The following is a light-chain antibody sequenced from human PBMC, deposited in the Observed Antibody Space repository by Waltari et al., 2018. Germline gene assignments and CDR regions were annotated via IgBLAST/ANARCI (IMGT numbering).Light chain of an antibody. Sequence: QSVLTQPPSMSGAPGQRVTISCTGSSSNIGAGYDVHWYQQLPGTAPKLLIYSYNNRPSGVPDRFSGSKSGTSASLAIAGLQAEDEADYYCQSYDGSLSASIFGGGTKLTV. CDR2: SYN. CDR3: QSYDGSLSASI. V-gene: IGLV1-40*01. J-gene: IGLJ2*01. CDR1: SSNIGAGYD.